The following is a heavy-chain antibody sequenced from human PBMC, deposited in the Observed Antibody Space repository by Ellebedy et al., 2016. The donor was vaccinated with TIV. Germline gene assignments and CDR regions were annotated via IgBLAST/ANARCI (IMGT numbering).Heavy chain of an antibody. Sequence: GGSLRLSCAASGFTFSRYAMSWVRQAPGKGLEWVSAISSSSSYIYYADSVKGRFTISRDNSKNTLYLQMNSLRSEDTAVYYCASTIAPRPFYYGMDVWGQGTTVTVSS. J-gene: IGHJ6*02. CDR3: ASTIAPRPFYYGMDV. V-gene: IGHV3-23*01. CDR2: ISSSSSYI. CDR1: GFTFSRYA. D-gene: IGHD6-6*01.